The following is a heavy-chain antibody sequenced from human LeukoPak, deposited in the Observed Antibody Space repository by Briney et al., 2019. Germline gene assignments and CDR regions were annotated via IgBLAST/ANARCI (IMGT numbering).Heavy chain of an antibody. CDR3: ARGGRHDYDGRPPDF. D-gene: IGHD3-22*01. CDR1: GFTFRTYW. CDR2: IGGDGSNT. V-gene: IGHV3-74*01. J-gene: IGHJ4*02. Sequence: PGGSLRLSCGASGFTFRTYWMHWVRQAPGKGLVWVSRIGGDGSNTNFADSMRGRFAISRDNAKNTLYLQMNSLRAEDTAVYYCARGGRHDYDGRPPDFWGQGTLVTVSS.